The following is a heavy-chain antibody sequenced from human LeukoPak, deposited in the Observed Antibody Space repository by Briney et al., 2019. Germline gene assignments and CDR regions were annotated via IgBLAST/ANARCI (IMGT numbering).Heavy chain of an antibody. D-gene: IGHD3-22*01. CDR2: IYYSGST. V-gene: IGHV4-39*07. CDR3: ARDFAQTYYYDSSGYLYAFDI. CDR1: GGSISSSSYY. J-gene: IGHJ3*02. Sequence: SETLSLTCTVSGGSISSSSYYWGRIRQPPGKGLEWIGSIYYSGSTYYNPSLKSRVTISVDTSKNQFSLKLSSVTAADTAVYYCARDFAQTYYYDSSGYLYAFDIWGQGTMVTVSS.